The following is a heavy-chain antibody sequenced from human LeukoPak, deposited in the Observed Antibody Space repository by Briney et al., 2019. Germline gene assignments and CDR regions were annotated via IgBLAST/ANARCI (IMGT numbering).Heavy chain of an antibody. CDR1: GYTFTSYG. Sequence: ASVKVSCKASGYTFTSYGISWVRQAPGQGLEWMGWISAYNGNTKYAQKLQGRVTMTTDTSTSTAYMELRSLRSDDTAVYYCAREYCSSTSCYYYYMDVWGKGTTVTISS. V-gene: IGHV1-18*01. J-gene: IGHJ6*03. CDR2: ISAYNGNT. CDR3: AREYCSSTSCYYYYMDV. D-gene: IGHD2-2*01.